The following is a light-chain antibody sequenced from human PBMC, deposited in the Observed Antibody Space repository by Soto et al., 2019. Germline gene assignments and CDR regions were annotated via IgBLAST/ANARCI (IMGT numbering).Light chain of an antibody. V-gene: IGLV1-44*01. CDR1: PTTIGSNT. CDR3: AAWDDSLNGYV. J-gene: IGLJ1*01. Sequence: QSALTPPTSASGTRGQRVTIACAGSPTTIGSNTVNWYQQLPGTAPKLIIYSNNQRPSGVPDRFSGSKSGTSASLAISGLQSEDEADYYCAAWDDSLNGYVSGTGTKVTVL. CDR2: SNN.